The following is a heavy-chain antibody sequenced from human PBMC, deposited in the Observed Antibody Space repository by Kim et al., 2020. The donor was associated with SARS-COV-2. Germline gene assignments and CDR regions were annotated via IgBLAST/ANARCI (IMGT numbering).Heavy chain of an antibody. CDR3: NLHRWQLEDNWFDP. CDR2: IIPILGIA. Sequence: SVKVSCKASGGTFSSYAISWVRQAPGQGLEWMGRIIPILGIANYAQKFQGRVTITADKSTSTAYMELSSLRSEDTAVYYCNLHRWQLEDNWFDPWGQGTLVTVSS. D-gene: IGHD6-6*01. V-gene: IGHV1-69*04. J-gene: IGHJ5*02. CDR1: GGTFSSYA.